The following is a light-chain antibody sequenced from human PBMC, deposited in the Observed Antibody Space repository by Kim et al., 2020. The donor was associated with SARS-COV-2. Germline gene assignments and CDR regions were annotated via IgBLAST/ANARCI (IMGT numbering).Light chain of an antibody. Sequence: LGQTVRITCQGDSLRSYYASWYQQKPGQDPVLVIYGKNNRPSGIPDRFSGSSSGNTASLTITGAQAEDEADYYCNSRDSSGNHAWVFGGGTQLTVL. CDR2: GKN. CDR1: SLRSYY. J-gene: IGLJ3*02. V-gene: IGLV3-19*01. CDR3: NSRDSSGNHAWV.